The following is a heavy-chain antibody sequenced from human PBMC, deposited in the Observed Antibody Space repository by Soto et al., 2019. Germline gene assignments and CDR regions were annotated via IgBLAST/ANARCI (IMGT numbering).Heavy chain of an antibody. CDR2: ISGSGGST. CDR3: AKGLVPATAPLGY. Sequence: GGSLRLSCAASGFTFSSYAMSWVRQAPGKGLEWVSAISGSGGSTYYADSVKGRFTISRDNSKNTLYLQMNSLRAEDTAIYYCAKGLVPATAPLGYWGQGTLVTVSS. J-gene: IGHJ4*02. V-gene: IGHV3-23*01. CDR1: GFTFSSYA. D-gene: IGHD2-2*01.